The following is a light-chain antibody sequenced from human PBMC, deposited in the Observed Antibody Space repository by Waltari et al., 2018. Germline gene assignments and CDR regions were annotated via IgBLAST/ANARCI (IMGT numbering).Light chain of an antibody. CDR1: ESVGRS. V-gene: IGKV3-20*01. Sequence: EIVLTQSPGSLSLSPGARATLSCRAGESVGRSLAWYQQKTGQAPRLLIYGESHSATGIPVRFSGSGSGTDFSLTISILEPEDFSVYYCQHYVRVPVTFGQGTRVEIK. CDR2: GES. J-gene: IGKJ1*01. CDR3: QHYVRVPVT.